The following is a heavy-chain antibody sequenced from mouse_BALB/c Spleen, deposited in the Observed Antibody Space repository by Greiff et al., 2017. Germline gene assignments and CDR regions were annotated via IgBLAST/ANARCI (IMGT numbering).Heavy chain of an antibody. D-gene: IGHD1-1*01. Sequence: QVQLQQPGAELVKPGASVKMSCKASGYTFTSYYMYWVKQRPGQGLEWIGGINPNNGGTNYNEKFKSKATLTVDKSSSTAYMQLSSLTSEDSAVYYCARISTVVEDWYIDVWGAGTTVTVSS. J-gene: IGHJ1*01. V-gene: IGHV1S81*02. CDR1: GYTFTSYY. CDR2: INPNNGGT. CDR3: ARISTVVEDWYIDV.